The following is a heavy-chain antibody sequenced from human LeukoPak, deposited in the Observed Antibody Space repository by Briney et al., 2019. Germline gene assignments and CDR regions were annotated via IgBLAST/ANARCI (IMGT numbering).Heavy chain of an antibody. CDR3: ARDRHIAAAVYYYYIDV. CDR1: GGTFSSYA. Sequence: ASVKVSCKASGGTFSSYAISWVRQAPGQGLEWMGRIIPIFGTANYAQKFQGRVTITTDESTSTAYMELSSLRSKDKAVYYCARDRHIAAAVYYYYIDVWGKGTPVTVSS. D-gene: IGHD6-13*01. V-gene: IGHV1-69*05. J-gene: IGHJ6*03. CDR2: IIPIFGTA.